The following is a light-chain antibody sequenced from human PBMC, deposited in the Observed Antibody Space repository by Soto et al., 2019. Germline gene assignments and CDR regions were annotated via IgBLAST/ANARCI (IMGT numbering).Light chain of an antibody. CDR3: VLYMTSGLRV. J-gene: IGLJ3*02. V-gene: IGLV8-61*01. CDR2: GTD. CDR1: SGSVSTSDY. Sequence: QTVVTQEPSISASPGGTVTLTCGLNSGSVSTSDYPSWYQQTPGQAPRTLVYGTDTRSSGVPDRFSGSIVGNKAALTITGAQAEDESDYYCVLYMTSGLRVFGAGTQLTVL.